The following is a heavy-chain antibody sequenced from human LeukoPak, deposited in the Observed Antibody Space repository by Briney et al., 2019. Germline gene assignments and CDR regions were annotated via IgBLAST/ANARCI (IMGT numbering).Heavy chain of an antibody. CDR3: SKKTMGNDDRFDS. V-gene: IGHV3-30*02. CDR2: IRYDGVNK. D-gene: IGHD1-26*01. J-gene: IGHJ4*02. Sequence: GGPLRLSCAAPGFSFGIYGMNWVRQAPGKVLEWVAYIRYDGVNKYYAVSVKGQVTISRDNSKNTLHLLINNLRAEDTAVYYCSKKTMGNDDRFDSWGQGTLVTVSS. CDR1: GFSFGIYG.